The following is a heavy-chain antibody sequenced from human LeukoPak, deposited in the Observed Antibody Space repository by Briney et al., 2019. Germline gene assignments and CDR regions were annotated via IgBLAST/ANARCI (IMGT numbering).Heavy chain of an antibody. Sequence: NPSETLSLTCTVSGGSISSYYWSWIRQPPGKGLQWIGYISYTGSTNYNPSLKSRVSISIHTSKNQFSLKLSSVTAADTAVYYCARSDRYSGTYFEDWGQGTLVTVSS. D-gene: IGHD1-26*01. CDR1: GGSISSYY. J-gene: IGHJ4*02. V-gene: IGHV4-59*01. CDR3: ARSDRYSGTYFED. CDR2: ISYTGST.